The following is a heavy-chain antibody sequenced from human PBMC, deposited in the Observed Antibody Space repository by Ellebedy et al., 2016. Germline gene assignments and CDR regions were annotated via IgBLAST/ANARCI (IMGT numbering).Heavy chain of an antibody. CDR3: ARDWRAFSIKSPSDY. CDR1: GYIFTNYG. D-gene: IGHD3-3*02. J-gene: IGHJ4*02. Sequence: ASVKVSCKASGYIFTNYGVSWVRQAPGQGLEWMGWISTFNSNTYSAQKLQGRVTLTTDTSTSTAYMELRSLGSDDTAVYYCARDWRAFSIKSPSDYWGQGTLVTVSS. V-gene: IGHV1-18*04. CDR2: ISTFNSNT.